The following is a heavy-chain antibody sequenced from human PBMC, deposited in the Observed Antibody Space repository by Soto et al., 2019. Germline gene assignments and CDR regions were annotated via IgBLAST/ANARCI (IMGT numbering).Heavy chain of an antibody. CDR1: GFTFSSYA. CDR3: ARDSGQWLVAWGFQH. J-gene: IGHJ1*01. V-gene: IGHV3-30-3*01. CDR2: ISYDGSNK. D-gene: IGHD6-19*01. Sequence: PGGSLRLSCAASGFTFSSYAMHWVRQAPGKGLEWVAVISYDGSNKYYADSVKGRFTISRDNSKNTLYLQMNSLRAEDTAVYYCARDSGQWLVAWGFQHWGQGTLVTVSS.